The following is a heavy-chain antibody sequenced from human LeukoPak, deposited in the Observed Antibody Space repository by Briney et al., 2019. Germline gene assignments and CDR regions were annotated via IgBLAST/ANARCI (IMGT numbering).Heavy chain of an antibody. Sequence: SETLSLTCAVYGGSFSGYYWSWIRQPPGKGLEWIGEINHSGSTNYNPSLKSRVTISVDTPKNQFSLKLSSVTAADTAVYYCARRVCSSTSCPMLDYWGQGTLVTVSS. V-gene: IGHV4-34*01. CDR3: ARRVCSSTSCPMLDY. J-gene: IGHJ4*02. CDR2: INHSGST. D-gene: IGHD2-2*01. CDR1: GGSFSGYY.